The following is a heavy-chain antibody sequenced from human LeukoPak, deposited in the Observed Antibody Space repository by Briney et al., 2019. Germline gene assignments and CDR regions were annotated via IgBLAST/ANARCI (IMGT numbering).Heavy chain of an antibody. CDR1: GYSISSGYY. V-gene: IGHV4-38-2*02. CDR3: AREVLRYFDWPLDY. Sequence: SETLSLTCAVSGYSISSGYYWGWIRQPPGKGLEWIGSIYHSGSTYYNPSLKSRVTISVDTSKNQFSLKLSSVTAADTAVYYCAREVLRYFDWPLDYWGHGTLVTVSS. D-gene: IGHD3-9*01. CDR2: IYHSGST. J-gene: IGHJ4*01.